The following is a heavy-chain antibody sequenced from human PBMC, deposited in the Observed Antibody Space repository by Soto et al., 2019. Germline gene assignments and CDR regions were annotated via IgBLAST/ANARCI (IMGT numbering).Heavy chain of an antibody. Sequence: SETLSLTCTVSGGSISSDDYYWSWIRQAPGRGLEWIGYIHSSGSIYYNPSLKSRATMSIDTAGNQFSLKVSSVTVADTAAYYCARDLDGLHDDTSGPFPRPGWGQGTLVTVSS. J-gene: IGHJ1*01. D-gene: IGHD3-22*01. V-gene: IGHV4-30-4*01. CDR3: ARDLDGLHDDTSGPFPRPG. CDR2: IHSSGSI. CDR1: GGSISSDDYY.